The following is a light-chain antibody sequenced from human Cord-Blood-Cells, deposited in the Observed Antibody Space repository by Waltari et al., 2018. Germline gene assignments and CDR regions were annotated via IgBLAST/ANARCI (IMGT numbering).Light chain of an antibody. V-gene: IGLV2-23*01. CDR3: CSYAGSSTWV. CDR2: EGS. J-gene: IGLJ3*02. CDR1: RSDVGSYNI. Sequence: QSALTQPASVAGSPGQSHTIPCTGTRSDVGSYNIVYWYQQHPGKAPKLMIYEGSKRPSGVSNRFSGSKSCNTASLTISGLQAEDEADYYCCSYAGSSTWVFGGGTKLTVL.